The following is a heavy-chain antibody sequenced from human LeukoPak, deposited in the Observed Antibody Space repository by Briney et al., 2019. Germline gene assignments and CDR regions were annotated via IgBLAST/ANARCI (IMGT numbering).Heavy chain of an antibody. V-gene: IGHV3-66*01. J-gene: IGHJ6*03. CDR1: GFSVSSKY. D-gene: IGHD6-13*01. CDR2: IYSGGST. CDR3: ARDFRLQPDYYYYYMDV. Sequence: PGGSLRLSCAASGFSVSSKYMSWVRQAPGKGLEWVSLIYSGGSTYYADSVKGRFTISRDNAKNSLYLQMNSLRAEDTAVYYCARDFRLQPDYYYYYMDVWGKGTTVTVSS.